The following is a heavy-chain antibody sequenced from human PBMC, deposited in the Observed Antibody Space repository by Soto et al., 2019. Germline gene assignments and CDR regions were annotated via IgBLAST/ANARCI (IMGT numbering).Heavy chain of an antibody. CDR2: ISAYNGNT. J-gene: IGHJ3*02. CDR3: ARDFSSGWNDAFDI. CDR1: GFALTSNG. V-gene: IGHV1-18*01. Sequence: GASVKVSWKASGFALTSNGISWVRQAPGQGLEWMGWISAYNGNTNYAQKLQGRVTMTTDTSTSTAYMELRSLRSDDTAVYYCARDFSSGWNDAFDIWGQGTMVTVSS. D-gene: IGHD6-19*01.